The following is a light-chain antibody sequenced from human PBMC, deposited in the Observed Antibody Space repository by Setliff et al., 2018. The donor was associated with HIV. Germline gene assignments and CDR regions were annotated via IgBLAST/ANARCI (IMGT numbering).Light chain of an antibody. V-gene: IGLV2-14*03. Sequence: QSVLTQPASVSGSPGQSITISCSGTNSDIGSHDYVSWYQQHPGKAPKLIIFSVTYRPSGVPDRFSGSKSGNTASLTISGLQPEDEADYYCASHRDTNTLEVFGTGTKVTVL. J-gene: IGLJ1*01. CDR2: SVT. CDR3: ASHRDTNTLEV. CDR1: NSDIGSHDY.